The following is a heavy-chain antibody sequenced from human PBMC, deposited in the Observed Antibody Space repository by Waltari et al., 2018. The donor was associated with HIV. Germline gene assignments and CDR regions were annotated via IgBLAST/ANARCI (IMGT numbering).Heavy chain of an antibody. D-gene: IGHD3-3*01. CDR2: IIPISGTT. CDR1: GRTFSSYA. J-gene: IGHJ5*02. Sequence: QVQLVQSGAEVKQPGSSVTVSCKASGRTFSSYAISWVRQAPGQGLEWMGGIIPISGTTNYAQKFQGRVTITADESTSTANMELNSLKSEDTAVYYCARLGRSRFLEWIPFDPWGQGTLVTVSS. CDR3: ARLGRSRFLEWIPFDP. V-gene: IGHV1-69*12.